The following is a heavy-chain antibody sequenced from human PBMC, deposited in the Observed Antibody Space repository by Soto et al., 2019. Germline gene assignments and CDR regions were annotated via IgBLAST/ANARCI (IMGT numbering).Heavy chain of an antibody. D-gene: IGHD5-12*01. CDR3: AADLSQGYSGYDYLGYYYYGMDV. J-gene: IGHJ6*02. Sequence: LVKLSCKASGFTFTSSAVQWVRQARGQRFEWIGWIVVGSGNTNYAQKFQERVTITRDMSTSTAYMELSSLRSEDTAVYYCAADLSQGYSGYDYLGYYYYGMDVWGQGTTVTVSS. V-gene: IGHV1-58*01. CDR1: GFTFTSSA. CDR2: IVVGSGNT.